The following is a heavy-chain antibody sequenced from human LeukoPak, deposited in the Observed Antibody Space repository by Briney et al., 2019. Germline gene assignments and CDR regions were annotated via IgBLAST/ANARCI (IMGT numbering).Heavy chain of an antibody. D-gene: IGHD4-11*01. CDR1: DDSFTMYY. CDR2: VDHTGST. Sequence: PSETLSLTCSVSDDSFTMYYWTWIRQPPGKGLEWIGYVDHTGSTNFNPSLNGRVSISRDTSKNLFSLRLRSVTAADTGVYFCARGRVSSSTWYSTYYYYFYMDVWGKGTTVTVSS. J-gene: IGHJ6*03. V-gene: IGHV4-59*01. CDR3: ARGRVSSSTWYSTYYYYFYMDV.